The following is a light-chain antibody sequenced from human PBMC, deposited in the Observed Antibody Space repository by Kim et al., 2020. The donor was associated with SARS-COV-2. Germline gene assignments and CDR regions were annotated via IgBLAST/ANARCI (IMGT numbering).Light chain of an antibody. V-gene: IGLV1-51*01. CDR1: TSNIGKNY. J-gene: IGLJ2*01. Sequence: GQRVTISCSGSTSNIGKNYVSWYQQVPGTAPKLLIYNNNKRPTGIPDRFSGSKSGTSATLVITGLQTGDEANYYCSTWDNSLSAVVFGEGTRLTV. CDR2: NNN. CDR3: STWDNSLSAVV.